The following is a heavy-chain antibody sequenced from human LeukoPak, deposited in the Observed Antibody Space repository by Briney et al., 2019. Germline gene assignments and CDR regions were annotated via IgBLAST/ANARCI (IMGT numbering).Heavy chain of an antibody. V-gene: IGHV3-23*01. CDR2: ISGSGGST. Sequence: GGSLRLSCAASRFTFRSYALSWVRQAPGKGLEWVSGISGSGGSTYYADSVKGRFTISRDNSKNTLYLQVNNLRAEDTAVYYCAKAKGVYYDILTGYYPFDYWGQGTLVTVSS. D-gene: IGHD3-9*01. CDR3: AKAKGVYYDILTGYYPFDY. J-gene: IGHJ4*02. CDR1: RFTFRSYA.